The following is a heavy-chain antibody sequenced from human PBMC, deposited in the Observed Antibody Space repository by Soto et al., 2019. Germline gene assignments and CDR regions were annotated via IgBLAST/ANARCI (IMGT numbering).Heavy chain of an antibody. CDR1: GGSISSYY. V-gene: IGHV4-59*08. D-gene: IGHD5-12*01. J-gene: IGHJ6*02. CDR2: IYYSGST. CDR3: ARRGFLGDGYNTYYYYSGMDV. Sequence: SETLSLTCTVSGGSISSYYWSWIRQPPGKGLEWIGYIYYSGSTNYNPSLKSRVTISVDTSKNQFSLKLSSVTAADTAVYYCARRGFLGDGYNTYYYYSGMDVWGQGTTVTVSS.